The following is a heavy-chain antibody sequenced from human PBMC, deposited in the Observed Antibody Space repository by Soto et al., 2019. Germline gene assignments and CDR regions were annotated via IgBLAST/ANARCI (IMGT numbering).Heavy chain of an antibody. D-gene: IGHD2-8*01. J-gene: IGHJ4*02. V-gene: IGHV1-46*01. CDR3: ASSPLPYGNFEETVYYTFDY. Sequence: QVQLVQSGAEVKKPGASVKVSCKASGYTFTSYYMHWVRQAPGQGLEWMGIINPSGGSTSYAQKFQGRVTMTRDTSTSTVYMELSSLRSEDTAVYYCASSPLPYGNFEETVYYTFDYWGQGTLVTVSS. CDR1: GYTFTSYY. CDR2: INPSGGST.